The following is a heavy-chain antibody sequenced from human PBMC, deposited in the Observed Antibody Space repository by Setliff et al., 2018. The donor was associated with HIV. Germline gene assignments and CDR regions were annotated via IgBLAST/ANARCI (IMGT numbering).Heavy chain of an antibody. CDR1: GFTFSSYG. D-gene: IGHD7-27*01. J-gene: IGHJ4*02. CDR3: VRDFHWAFDY. Sequence: PGGSLRLSCAASGFTFSSYGLHWVRQAPGKGLEWVAVIWYDGSNKYYADSVKGRFTISRDNSKNTLYLQMNSLRAEDTAVYYCVRDFHWAFDYWGQGTPVTVSS. V-gene: IGHV3-33*01. CDR2: IWYDGSNK.